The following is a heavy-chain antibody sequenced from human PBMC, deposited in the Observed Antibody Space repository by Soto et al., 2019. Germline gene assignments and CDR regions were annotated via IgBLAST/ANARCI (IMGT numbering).Heavy chain of an antibody. CDR3: AGSGRYQRPHDY. J-gene: IGHJ4*02. D-gene: IGHD1-26*01. CDR2: IIPIFGTA. Sequence: QVQLVQSGAEVKKPGSSVKVSCKASGGTFSSYAISWVRQAPGQGLEWMGGIIPIFGTANYAQKFQGRVTIXAXXSTSTAYMELSSLRSEDTAVYCCAGSGRYQRPHDYWGQGTLVTVSS. V-gene: IGHV1-69*12. CDR1: GGTFSSYA.